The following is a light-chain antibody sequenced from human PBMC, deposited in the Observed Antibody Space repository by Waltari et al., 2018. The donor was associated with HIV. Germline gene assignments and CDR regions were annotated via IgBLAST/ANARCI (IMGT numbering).Light chain of an antibody. CDR1: SSNIGSGYD. CDR2: ANT. Sequence: QSVLTPPPSVSGAPGQRVSISCSGGSSNIGSGYDVHWYQQFPGRAPKVLIYANTNRPSGVPDRFSGSKSGYSASLVITGLQAEDDADYYCQSYDSSLSGWVFGGGTKLTVL. J-gene: IGLJ3*02. V-gene: IGLV1-40*01. CDR3: QSYDSSLSGWV.